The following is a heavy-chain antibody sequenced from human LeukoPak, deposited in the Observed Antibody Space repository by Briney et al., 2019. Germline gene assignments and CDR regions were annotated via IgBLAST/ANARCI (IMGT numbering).Heavy chain of an antibody. CDR1: GFIFEDYA. Sequence: PGGSLRLSCTVSGFIFEDYAMHWVRQAPGKGLEWVSGISWNSGSIGYADSVKGRFTISRDNAKNSLYLQMNSLRAEDTALYYCARGPGGYYLGPYYFDYWGQGALVTVSS. D-gene: IGHD3-3*01. J-gene: IGHJ4*02. CDR2: ISWNSGSI. V-gene: IGHV3-9*01. CDR3: ARGPGGYYLGPYYFDY.